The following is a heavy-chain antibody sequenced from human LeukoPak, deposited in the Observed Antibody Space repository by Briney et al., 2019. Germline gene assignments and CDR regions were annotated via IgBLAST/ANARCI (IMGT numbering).Heavy chain of an antibody. D-gene: IGHD1-26*01. Sequence: GGSLRLSCTASGFTFGDYAMSRVRQAPGKGLEWVGFIRSKAYGGTTEYAASVKGRFTISRDDSKSIAYLQMNSLKTEDTAVYYCTRTYSGSYFDAFDIWGQGTMVTVSS. J-gene: IGHJ3*02. CDR3: TRTYSGSYFDAFDI. CDR1: GFTFGDYA. V-gene: IGHV3-49*04. CDR2: IRSKAYGGTT.